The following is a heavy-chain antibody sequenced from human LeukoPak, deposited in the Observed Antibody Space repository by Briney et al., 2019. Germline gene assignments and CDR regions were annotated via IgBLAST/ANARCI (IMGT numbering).Heavy chain of an antibody. CDR1: GYSLSSGYY. J-gene: IGHJ3*02. CDR3: ARDYYDSSGYSDAFDI. CDR2: IYHSGST. D-gene: IGHD3-22*01. Sequence: SETLSLTCTVSGYSLSSGYYWGWIRQPPGKGLEWIGSIYHSGSTYYNPSLRSRVTISVDTSKNQFSLKLSSVTAADTAVYYCARDYYDSSGYSDAFDIWGQGTMVTVSS. V-gene: IGHV4-38-2*02.